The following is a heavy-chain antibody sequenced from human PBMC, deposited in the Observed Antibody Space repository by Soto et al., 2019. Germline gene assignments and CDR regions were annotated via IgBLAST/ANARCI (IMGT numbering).Heavy chain of an antibody. CDR2: ISAYNGNT. CDR1: GYTFTSYG. J-gene: IGHJ6*02. Sequence: ASVKVSCKASGYTFTSYGISWVRQAPGQGLEWMGWISAYNGNTNYAQKLQGRVTMTTDTSTSTAYMELRSLRSDDTAVYYCAREMLYYDCWGGDYTHYYGMDVWGQGTTGTV. D-gene: IGHD3-3*01. CDR3: AREMLYYDCWGGDYTHYYGMDV. V-gene: IGHV1-18*01.